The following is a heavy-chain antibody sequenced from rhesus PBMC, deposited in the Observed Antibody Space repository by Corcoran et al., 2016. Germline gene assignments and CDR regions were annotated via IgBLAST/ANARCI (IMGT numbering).Heavy chain of an antibody. V-gene: IGHV4-81*01. J-gene: IGHJ4*01. CDR3: AREGGFDY. Sequence: QVQLQESGPGLVKPSATLSLPCTVSGGSISGYYWSWLPQPPGKGLEWIGNIEGNSAGTNYNPSLKSRVTISKDTSKNQFSLKLSSVTAADTAVYYCAREGGFDYWGQGVLVTVSS. CDR1: GGSISGYY. CDR2: IEGNSAGT.